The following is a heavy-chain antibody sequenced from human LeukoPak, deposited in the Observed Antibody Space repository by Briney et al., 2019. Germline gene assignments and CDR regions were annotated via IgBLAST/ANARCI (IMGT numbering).Heavy chain of an antibody. V-gene: IGHV3-23*01. CDR2: IIGSGDYT. CDR3: AKDGLYYDGSAHVYYFDY. J-gene: IGHJ4*02. Sequence: GGSLRLSCAASGFTFSGYAMTWVRQAPGKGLEWVSSIIGSGDYTYYIDSVKGRFTISRDNSKNILYLQMNSLRGEDTALYYCAKDGLYYDGSAHVYYFDYWGQGTLVAVSS. CDR1: GFTFSGYA. D-gene: IGHD3-22*01.